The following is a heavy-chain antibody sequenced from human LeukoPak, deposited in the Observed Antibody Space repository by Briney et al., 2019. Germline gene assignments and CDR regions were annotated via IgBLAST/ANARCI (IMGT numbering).Heavy chain of an antibody. J-gene: IGHJ4*02. CDR1: GGSISSSSY. CDR2: IYHSGST. CDR3: ARGGDYDFWSGHEDY. Sequence: SETLSLTCTVSGGSISSSSYWGWIRQPPGKGLEWIGSIYHSGSTYYNPSLKSRVTISVDTSKNQFSLKLSSVTAADTAVYYCARGGDYDFWSGHEDYWGQGTLVTVSS. V-gene: IGHV4-39*07. D-gene: IGHD3-3*01.